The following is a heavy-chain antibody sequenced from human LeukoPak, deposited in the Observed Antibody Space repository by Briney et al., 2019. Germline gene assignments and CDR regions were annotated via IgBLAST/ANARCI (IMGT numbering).Heavy chain of an antibody. V-gene: IGHV3-74*01. CDR3: ASRILTGYPSDY. CDR2: INSDGSST. J-gene: IGHJ4*02. CDR1: GFTFSSYW. Sequence: GGSLRLSCAASGFTFSSYWMHWVRQAPGKGLVWVSRINSDGSSTSYADSVKGRFTISRDNAKNTLYLQMNSLRAEDTAVYYCASRILTGYPSDYWGQGTLVTVSS. D-gene: IGHD3-9*01.